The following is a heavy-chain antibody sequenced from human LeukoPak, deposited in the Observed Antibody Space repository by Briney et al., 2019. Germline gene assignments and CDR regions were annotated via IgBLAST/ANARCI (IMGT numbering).Heavy chain of an antibody. D-gene: IGHD2-2*01. Sequence: PSETLSLTCAVYGGSFSGYYWSWIRQPPGKGLEWIGEINHSGSTNYNPSLKSRVTISVDTSKNQFSLKLSSVTAADTAVYYCARHGRYCSSTSCHNWFDPWGQGTLVTVSS. V-gene: IGHV4-34*01. CDR1: GGSFSGYY. J-gene: IGHJ5*02. CDR3: ARHGRYCSSTSCHNWFDP. CDR2: INHSGST.